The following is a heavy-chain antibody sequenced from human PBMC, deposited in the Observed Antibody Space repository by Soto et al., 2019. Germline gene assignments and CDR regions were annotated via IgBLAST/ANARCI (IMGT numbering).Heavy chain of an antibody. Sequence: PGGSLRLSCAASGFTFSSYGMHWVRQAPGKGLEWVAVIWYDGSNKYYADYVKGRFTISRDNSKNTLYLQMNILRAEDTAVYYCARAPGFRWSYFDYWGQGTLVTVSS. CDR2: IWYDGSNK. J-gene: IGHJ4*02. D-gene: IGHD2-15*01. CDR1: GFTFSSYG. CDR3: ARAPGFRWSYFDY. V-gene: IGHV3-33*01.